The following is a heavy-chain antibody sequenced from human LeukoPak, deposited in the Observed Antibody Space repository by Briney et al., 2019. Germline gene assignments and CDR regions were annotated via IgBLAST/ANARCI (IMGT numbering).Heavy chain of an antibody. J-gene: IGHJ4*02. D-gene: IGHD2-2*01. CDR2: IWYDGSNK. CDR3: ARDLGSSTIGIDY. Sequence: PGRSLRLSCAASGFTFSSYGMHWVRQAPGKGLEWVAVIWYDGSNKYYADSVKGRFTISRDNSKNTLYLQMNSLRAEDTAVYYCARDLGSSTIGIDYWGQGTLVTVSS. CDR1: GFTFSSYG. V-gene: IGHV3-33*01.